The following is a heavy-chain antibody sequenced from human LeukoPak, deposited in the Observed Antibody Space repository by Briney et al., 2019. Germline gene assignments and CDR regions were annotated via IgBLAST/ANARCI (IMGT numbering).Heavy chain of an antibody. D-gene: IGHD2-21*02. CDR2: IVGGSSP. J-gene: IGHJ4*02. V-gene: IGHV3-23*03. Sequence: GGSLRLSCAASGFAFSNFAMTWVRQAPGKGLEWVSVIVGGSSPYYADSVKGRFTISRDNSRNVSYLQLSSLRAEDTAVYYCAKARKESPVTAIGYWGQGTLVTVSS. CDR3: AKARKESPVTAIGY. CDR1: GFAFSNFA.